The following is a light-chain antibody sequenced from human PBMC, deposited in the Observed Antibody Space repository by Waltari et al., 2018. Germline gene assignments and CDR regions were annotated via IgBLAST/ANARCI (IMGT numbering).Light chain of an antibody. Sequence: QSALTQPPSVSGSPGQSVTISCTGTSSDVGNYNRVSWYQQPPGTAPKLMIYEVTNRPAGVPYRFAGSKSGNTASLTISGLQAEDEADYYCCLYTSSTTVVFGGGTKLTVL. CDR1: SSDVGNYNR. CDR3: CLYTSSTTVV. CDR2: EVT. V-gene: IGLV2-18*01. J-gene: IGLJ2*01.